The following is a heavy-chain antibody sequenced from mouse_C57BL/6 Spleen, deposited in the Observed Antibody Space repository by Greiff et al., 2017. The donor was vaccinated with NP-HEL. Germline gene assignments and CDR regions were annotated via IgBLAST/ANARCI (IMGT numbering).Heavy chain of an antibody. CDR1: GFTFSDYG. CDR3: ARPAGGYWYFDV. J-gene: IGHJ1*03. Sequence: EVQRVESGGGLVKPGGSLKLSCAASGFTFSDYGMHWVRQAPEKGLEWVAYISSGSSTIYYADTVKGRFTISRDNAKNTLFLQMTSLRSEDTAMYYCARPAGGYWYFDVWGTGTTVTVSS. CDR2: ISSGSSTI. D-gene: IGHD4-1*01. V-gene: IGHV5-17*01.